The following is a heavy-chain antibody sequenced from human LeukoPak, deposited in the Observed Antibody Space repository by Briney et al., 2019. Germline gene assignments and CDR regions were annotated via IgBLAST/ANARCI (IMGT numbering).Heavy chain of an antibody. D-gene: IGHD3-3*01. CDR1: DGSISSYY. CDR3: ARDQYDTWSRRGNFDS. CDR2: IKLDGSEK. Sequence: PSETLSLTCSVSDGSISSYYWSWVRQAPGKGLEWVANIKLDGSEKNYVDSVKGRFTISRDNTKNSLYLQMNSLRVEDTAVFYCARDQYDTWSRRGNFDSWGQGTLVIVSS. V-gene: IGHV3-7*03. J-gene: IGHJ4*02.